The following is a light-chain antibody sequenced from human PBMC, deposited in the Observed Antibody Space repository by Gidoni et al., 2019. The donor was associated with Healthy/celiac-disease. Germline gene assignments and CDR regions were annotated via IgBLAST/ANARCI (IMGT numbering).Light chain of an antibody. V-gene: IGKV1-39*01. J-gene: IGKJ4*01. CDR2: AAS. Sequence: DIHMTQSPSSLSASVGDRVTITCRASQSISSYLNWYQQKPGKAPKLLIYAASSLQSGVPSRFSGSGSGTDFTLTISSLQPEDVATYYCQQGYSTPLTFGGGTKVEIK. CDR1: QSISSY. CDR3: QQGYSTPLT.